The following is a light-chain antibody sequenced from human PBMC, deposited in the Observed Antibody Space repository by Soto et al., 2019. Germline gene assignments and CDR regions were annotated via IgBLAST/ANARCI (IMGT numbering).Light chain of an antibody. J-gene: IGKJ2*01. Sequence: EIVLTQSPGTLSLSPGDRAALSCRASQSVSSSYLAWYQQKPGQAPRPLIYGASSRATGIPDRVSGSGSGTDFTLTIRRLEPADFAVYYCQQYGSSPPYTFGQGTKMEIK. V-gene: IGKV3-20*01. CDR3: QQYGSSPPYT. CDR2: GAS. CDR1: QSVSSSY.